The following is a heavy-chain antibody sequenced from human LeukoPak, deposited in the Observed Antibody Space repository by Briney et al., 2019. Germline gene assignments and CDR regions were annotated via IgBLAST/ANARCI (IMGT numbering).Heavy chain of an antibody. CDR3: ARKRMGATTPTKVGDFCY. CDR1: GYTFTGYY. Sequence: GASVKVSCKASGYTFTGYYMHWVRQAPGQGLEWMGWINPNSGGTNYAQKFQGRVTMTRDTSISTAYMELSRLRSDDTAVYYCARKRMGATTPTKVGDFCYLGQGTLVTVSS. CDR2: INPNSGGT. J-gene: IGHJ4*01. D-gene: IGHD1-26*01. V-gene: IGHV1-2*02.